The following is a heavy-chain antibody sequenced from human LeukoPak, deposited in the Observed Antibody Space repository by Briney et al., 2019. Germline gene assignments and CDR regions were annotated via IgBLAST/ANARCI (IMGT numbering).Heavy chain of an antibody. CDR2: ISSSSSYI. D-gene: IGHD2-2*01. CDR3: ARLELGYCSSTSCSSGY. CDR1: GFTFSSYS. Sequence: GGSLRLSCAASGFTFSSYSMNWVRQAQGQGLEWVSSISSSSSYIYYADSVKGRVTISRDNAKNSLYLQMNSLRAEDTAMYYCARLELGYCSSTSCSSGYWGQGTLVTVSS. V-gene: IGHV3-21*01. J-gene: IGHJ4*02.